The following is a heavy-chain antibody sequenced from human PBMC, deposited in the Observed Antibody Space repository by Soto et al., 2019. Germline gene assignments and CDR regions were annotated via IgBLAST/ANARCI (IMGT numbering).Heavy chain of an antibody. D-gene: IGHD3-3*01. Sequence: QVHLQESGPGLVKPSETLSLNCTVSGVTMNSNYWTWIRQPAGKGLEWIGRIYSSGSTKYNPSLQSRVTMSLDTSKNQFSLRLTSVTAADTAVYYCARGQRFSDWFDPWGQGTLVTVSS. CDR3: ARGQRFSDWFDP. CDR2: IYSSGST. V-gene: IGHV4-4*07. J-gene: IGHJ5*02. CDR1: GVTMNSNY.